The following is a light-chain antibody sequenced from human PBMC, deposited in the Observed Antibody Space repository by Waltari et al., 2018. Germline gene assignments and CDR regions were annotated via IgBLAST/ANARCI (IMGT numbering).Light chain of an antibody. CDR1: QSVLYSSNSNNY. J-gene: IGKJ1*01. V-gene: IGKV4-1*01. Sequence: DIVMTQSPDSLAVSLGERATINCKSSQSVLYSSNSNNYLGWYQQKPGKPPKLLIYWASTRQSGVPARFSGSGSGTDFTLTISSLQAEDVAVYYCQQYYNTPWTFGQGTKVEIK. CDR2: WAS. CDR3: QQYYNTPWT.